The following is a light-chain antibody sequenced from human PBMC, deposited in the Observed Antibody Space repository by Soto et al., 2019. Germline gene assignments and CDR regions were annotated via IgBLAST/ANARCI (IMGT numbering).Light chain of an antibody. CDR1: QSVSSSY. CDR2: CAS. Sequence: XSPGTLSLSPGERATLSCRASQSVSSSYLAWYQQKPGQAPRLLIYCASSRATGIPDRFSFSGSGTVFTLTISRLEPEDFAVYYCQQYGSSRTFGQGTKVDI. V-gene: IGKV3-20*01. J-gene: IGKJ1*01. CDR3: QQYGSSRT.